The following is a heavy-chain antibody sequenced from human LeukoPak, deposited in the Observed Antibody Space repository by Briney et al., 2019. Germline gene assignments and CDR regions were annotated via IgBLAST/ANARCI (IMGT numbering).Heavy chain of an antibody. CDR3: ARDMDV. Sequence: GGSLRLSCAASGFTFSTYWMTWVRQAPGQGLEWVANIKQDGGGKYYVDSVKGRFTISRDNAKSSLYLQMNSLRAEDTAVYYCARDMDVWGQGTTVTVSS. V-gene: IGHV3-7*04. CDR1: GFTFSTYW. CDR2: IKQDGGGK. J-gene: IGHJ6*02.